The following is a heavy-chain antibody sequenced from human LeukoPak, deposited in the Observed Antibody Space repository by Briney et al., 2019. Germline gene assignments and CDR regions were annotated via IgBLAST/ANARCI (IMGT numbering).Heavy chain of an antibody. J-gene: IGHJ3*02. CDR3: ARVGGSSWYGAFDI. CDR2: IKEDGSKT. Sequence: GGSLRLSCAASGFTFSRYWMTWVRRAPGKGLEWVANIKEDGSKTFYVDSVKGRFTISRDNAKSSLYLQVNSLRAEDTAVYYCARVGGSSWYGAFDIWGQGTMVTVSS. V-gene: IGHV3-7*01. CDR1: GFTFSRYW. D-gene: IGHD6-13*01.